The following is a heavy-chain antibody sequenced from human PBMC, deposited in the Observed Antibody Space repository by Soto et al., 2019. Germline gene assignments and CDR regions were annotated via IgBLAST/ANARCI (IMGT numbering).Heavy chain of an antibody. J-gene: IGHJ5*02. Sequence: PSETLSLTCTVSGGSVSSGSYYWSWIRQPPGEGLEWIGYIYYSGSTNYNPSLKSRVTISVDTSKNQFSLKLSSVTAADTAVYYCARENPLTMIVVVPSNWFEPWGQGTLVTVSS. D-gene: IGHD3-22*01. CDR1: GGSVSSGSYY. CDR2: IYYSGST. V-gene: IGHV4-61*01. CDR3: ARENPLTMIVVVPSNWFEP.